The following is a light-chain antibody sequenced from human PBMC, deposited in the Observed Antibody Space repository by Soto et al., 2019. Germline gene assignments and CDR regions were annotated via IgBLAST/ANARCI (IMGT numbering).Light chain of an antibody. J-gene: IGKJ1*01. Sequence: EIMMTQSPATLSVSPGERATLSCRASQSVSSNLAWYQQKHGQAPRLLIYGASTRATGIPARFSGSGSGTEFTLTISSLQSEDFSVYYCRQYNSWPPWTFGQGTKVDIK. CDR2: GAS. V-gene: IGKV3-15*01. CDR1: QSVSSN. CDR3: RQYNSWPPWT.